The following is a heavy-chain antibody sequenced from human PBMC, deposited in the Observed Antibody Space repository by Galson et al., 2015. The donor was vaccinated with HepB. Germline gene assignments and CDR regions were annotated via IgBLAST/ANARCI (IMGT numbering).Heavy chain of an antibody. CDR1: GFTFDDYA. Sequence: SLRLSCAASGFTFDDYAMHWVRQAPGKGLEWVSLISWDGGSTYYAGSVKGRFTISRDNSKNSLYLQMNSLRAEDTALYYCAKDPSLYYYGSGSYPDYWGQGTLVTVSS. CDR3: AKDPSLYYYGSGSYPDY. CDR2: ISWDGGST. J-gene: IGHJ4*02. V-gene: IGHV3-43D*03. D-gene: IGHD3-10*01.